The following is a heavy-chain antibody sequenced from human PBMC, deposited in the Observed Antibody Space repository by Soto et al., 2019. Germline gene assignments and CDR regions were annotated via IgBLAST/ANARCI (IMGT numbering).Heavy chain of an antibody. CDR2: IIPIFGTA. Sequence: SVKVSCKASGGTFSSYAISWVRQAPGQGLEWMGGIIPIFGTANYAQKFQGRVTITADESTSTACMELSSLRSEDTAVYYCARDLLNIEYSSSWYGEGFDYWGQGTLVTVSS. D-gene: IGHD6-13*01. CDR3: ARDLLNIEYSSSWYGEGFDY. CDR1: GGTFSSYA. V-gene: IGHV1-69*13. J-gene: IGHJ4*02.